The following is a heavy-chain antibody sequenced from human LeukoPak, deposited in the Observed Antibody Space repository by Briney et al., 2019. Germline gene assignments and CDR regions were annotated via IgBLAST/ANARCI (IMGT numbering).Heavy chain of an antibody. V-gene: IGHV4-34*01. CDR3: ARRRRSYYYYYMDV. CDR1: GFTFSSYA. CDR2: INHSGST. Sequence: GSLRLSCAASGFTFSSYAMSWIRQPPGKGLEWIGEINHSGSTNYNPSLKSRVTISVDTSKNQFSLKLSSVTAADTAVYYCARRRRSYYYYYMDVWGKGTTVTISS. J-gene: IGHJ6*03.